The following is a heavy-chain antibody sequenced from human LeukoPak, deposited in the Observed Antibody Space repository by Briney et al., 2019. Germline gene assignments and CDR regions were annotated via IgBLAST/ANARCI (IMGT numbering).Heavy chain of an antibody. D-gene: IGHD6-13*01. J-gene: IGHJ4*02. CDR1: GYTFTGYY. CDR2: INPNSGGT. Sequence: ASVKVSCKASGYTFTGYYMHWVRQAPGQGLEWMGWINPNSGGTNYAQKFQGRVTMTRDTSISTAYMELRSLRSDDTAVYYCARASPGYSSSWYEDSYFDYWGQGTLVTVSS. V-gene: IGHV1-2*02. CDR3: ARASPGYSSSWYEDSYFDY.